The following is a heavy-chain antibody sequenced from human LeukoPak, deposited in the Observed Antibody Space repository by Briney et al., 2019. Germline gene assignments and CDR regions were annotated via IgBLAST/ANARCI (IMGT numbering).Heavy chain of an antibody. CDR3: ARVNYGYYLDY. CDR2: ISYDGSNK. D-gene: IGHD4-11*01. J-gene: IGHJ4*02. Sequence: SCKASGYTFTDYYMHWVRQAPGKGLEWVAVISYDGSNKYYADSVKGRFTISRDNSKNTLYLQMNSLRAEGTAVYYCARVNYGYYLDYWGQGTLVTVSS. V-gene: IGHV3-30-3*01. CDR1: GYTFTDYY.